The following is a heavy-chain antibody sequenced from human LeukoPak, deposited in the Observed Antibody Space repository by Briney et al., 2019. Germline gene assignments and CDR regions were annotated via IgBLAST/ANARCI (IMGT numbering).Heavy chain of an antibody. D-gene: IGHD4-11*01. CDR3: AKSTTVTTQQRGYFDY. J-gene: IGHJ4*02. CDR2: ISYDGSNK. Sequence: GGSLRLSCAASGVTFSSYGMHWVRKAPGKGLEWVAVISYDGSNKYFADSVKGRFTISRDNPKSTLYLQMNSLRAEDTAVYYCAKSTTVTTQQRGYFDYWGQGTLVTVSS. V-gene: IGHV3-30*18. CDR1: GVTFSSYG.